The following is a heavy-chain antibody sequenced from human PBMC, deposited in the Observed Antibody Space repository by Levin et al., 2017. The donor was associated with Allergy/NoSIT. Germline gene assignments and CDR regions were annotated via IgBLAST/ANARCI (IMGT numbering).Heavy chain of an antibody. Sequence: GGSLRLSCAASGFSFSTYAMSWVRQAPRKGLEWVSIISPSGSTSYADSVKGRFTISRDNSRDTLYLQMNSLRAEDTAVYYCAKDWQLDYWGQGTLVTVSS. CDR1: GFSFSTYA. J-gene: IGHJ4*02. CDR2: ISPSGST. D-gene: IGHD6-13*01. CDR3: AKDWQLDY. V-gene: IGHV3-23*01.